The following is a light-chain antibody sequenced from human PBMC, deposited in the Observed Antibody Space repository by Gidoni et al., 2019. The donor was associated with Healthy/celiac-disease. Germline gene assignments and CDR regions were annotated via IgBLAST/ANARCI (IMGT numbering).Light chain of an antibody. CDR2: DVS. V-gene: IGLV2-11*01. CDR3: CSYAGSYTFGV. Sequence: QSALTQPRSVSGSPGQSVTISCTGTSSDVGGYNYASWYQQHPGKAPKRMIYDVSKRPSGVPDRFSGSKSGNTASLTISGLQAEDEADYYCCSYAGSYTFGVFGGGTKLTVL. CDR1: SSDVGGYNY. J-gene: IGLJ3*02.